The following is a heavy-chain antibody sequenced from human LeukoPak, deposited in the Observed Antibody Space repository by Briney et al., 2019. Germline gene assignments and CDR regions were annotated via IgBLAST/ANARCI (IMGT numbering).Heavy chain of an antibody. CDR2: ISSSGSTI. CDR1: GFTFSSYE. D-gene: IGHD2-15*01. CDR3: ARKPSPGGSCFFDY. J-gene: IGHJ4*01. Sequence: GGSLRLSCAASGFTFSSYEMNWVRQAPGKGLEWVSYISSSGSTIYYADSVKGRFTISRDNAKNSLYLQMNSLRAEDTAFYYCARKPSPGGSCFFDYWGQGTLVTVSS. V-gene: IGHV3-48*03.